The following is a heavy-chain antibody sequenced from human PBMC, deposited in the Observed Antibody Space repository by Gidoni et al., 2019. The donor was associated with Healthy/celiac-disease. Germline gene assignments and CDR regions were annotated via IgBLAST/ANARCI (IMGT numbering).Heavy chain of an antibody. Sequence: DVQLLQSGGGLVQPGWSLRLSSSASGFTFSSSAMSWVRQAQGKGLEWVSAISGSGGSTYYADSVKGRFTISRDNSKNTLYLQMNSLRAEDTAVYYCAKDPGVTISFDYWGQGTLVTVSS. CDR1: GFTFSSSA. V-gene: IGHV3-23*01. D-gene: IGHD3-3*01. J-gene: IGHJ4*02. CDR2: ISGSGGST. CDR3: AKDPGVTISFDY.